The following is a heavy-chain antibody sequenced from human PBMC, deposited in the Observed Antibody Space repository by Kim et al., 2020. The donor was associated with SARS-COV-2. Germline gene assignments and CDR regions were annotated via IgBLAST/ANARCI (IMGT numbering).Heavy chain of an antibody. V-gene: IGHV4-61*03. D-gene: IGHD3-22*01. CDR2: IYLTGST. Sequence: SETLSLTCAVSGGSVSSGSYYWTWMRQPPGKGREFIGYIYLTGSTNYNPSLKSRVTISRDTSKNHFTLNATSVTDADTAVYFCSRMTITTEIDHWGQGSL. J-gene: IGHJ4*02. CDR3: SRMTITTEIDH. CDR1: GGSVSSGSYY.